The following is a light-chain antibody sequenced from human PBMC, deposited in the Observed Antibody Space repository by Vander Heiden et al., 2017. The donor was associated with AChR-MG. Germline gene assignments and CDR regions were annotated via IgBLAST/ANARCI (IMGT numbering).Light chain of an antibody. CDR3: QQNGSSPWT. CDR2: GAS. J-gene: IGKJ1*01. V-gene: IGKV3-20*01. CDR1: QSVSSSY. Sequence: EIVLTQSPGTLPLSPGERATPSCRASQSVSSSYLAWYQQKPGQAPRLLIYGASSRATGIPDRFSGSGSGTDFTLTISRLEPEDFAVYYCQQNGSSPWTFGQGTKVEIK.